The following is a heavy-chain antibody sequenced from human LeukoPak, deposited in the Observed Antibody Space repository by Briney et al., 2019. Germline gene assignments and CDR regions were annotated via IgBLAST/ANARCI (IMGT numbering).Heavy chain of an antibody. V-gene: IGHV3-11*04. CDR2: ISGSGSTT. Sequence: PGGSLRLSCAASGFTFSDYYMSWIRQAPGKGLEWVSYISGSGSTTYYADSVRGRFTTSRDNAKNSLYLQMNNLRAEDTAIYYCAKEREDCSSSSCYEEFDCWGQGTLVTVSS. J-gene: IGHJ4*02. D-gene: IGHD2-2*01. CDR1: GFTFSDYY. CDR3: AKEREDCSSSSCYEEFDC.